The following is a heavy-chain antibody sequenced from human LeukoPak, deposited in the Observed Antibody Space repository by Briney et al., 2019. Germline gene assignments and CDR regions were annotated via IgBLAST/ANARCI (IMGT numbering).Heavy chain of an antibody. J-gene: IGHJ3*02. CDR3: ARVLIAPTHAFDI. CDR1: GFTVSSNH. Sequence: GGSLRLSCAASGFTVSSNHMSWVRQAPGKGLEWVSVIYSGDSTYYADSVKGRFTISRDNSKNTLYLQMNSLRAEDTAVYYCARVLIAPTHAFDIWGQGTMVTVSS. CDR2: IYSGDST. V-gene: IGHV3-53*01.